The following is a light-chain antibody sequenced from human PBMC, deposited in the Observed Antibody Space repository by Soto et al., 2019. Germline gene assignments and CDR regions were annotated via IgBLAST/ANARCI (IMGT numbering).Light chain of an antibody. CDR2: DAS. V-gene: IGKV3-11*01. J-gene: IGKJ2*01. Sequence: EIVLTQSPATLSLSPGERATLSCRASQTISSYLVWYQQKPGQAPRLLISDASNRATGIPARFSGSGSGTDFTLTISSLEPEDFAVYYCHHYDASPPYTFGQGTKVDIK. CDR1: QTISSY. CDR3: HHYDASPPYT.